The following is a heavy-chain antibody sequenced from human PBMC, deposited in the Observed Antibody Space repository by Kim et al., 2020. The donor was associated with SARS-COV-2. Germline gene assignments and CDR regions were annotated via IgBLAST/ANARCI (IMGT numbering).Heavy chain of an antibody. CDR1: GYTFTSYG. CDR2: ISAYNGNT. D-gene: IGHD3-9*01. J-gene: IGHJ6*02. CDR3: ARDRSYYDILTGYSYYYYGMDV. V-gene: IGHV1-18*04. Sequence: ASVKVSCKASGYTFTSYGISWVRQAPGQGLEWMGWISAYNGNTNYAQKLQGRVTMTTDTSTSTAYMELRSLRSDDTAVYYCARDRSYYDILTGYSYYYYGMDVWGQGTTVTVSS.